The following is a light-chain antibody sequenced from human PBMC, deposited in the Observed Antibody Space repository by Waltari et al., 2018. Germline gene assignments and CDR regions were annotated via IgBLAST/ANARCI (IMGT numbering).Light chain of an antibody. CDR2: DKN. CDR1: RLSSYY. CDR3: HSRDASGVAGS. Sequence: SSELTQDPAVSVAMGQPVRITCQGDRLSSYYASWYQQRPGQAPILVIYDKNNRPSGVPDRFSGSSSHNTGSLTITGAQAEDEASYYCHSRDASGVAGSFGGGTKLTVL. J-gene: IGLJ2*01. V-gene: IGLV3-19*01.